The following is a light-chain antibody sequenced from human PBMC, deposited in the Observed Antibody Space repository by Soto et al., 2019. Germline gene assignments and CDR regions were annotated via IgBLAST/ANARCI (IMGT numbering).Light chain of an antibody. CDR1: QSVSSN. J-gene: IGKJ1*01. CDR2: GAS. V-gene: IGKV3-15*01. CDR3: QLYGTSPQT. Sequence: IVMTESQAPVSVSPGERATLSCMASQSVSSNLAWYQQKPGQAPRLLIYGASTMATGFPDRFSGSGSGTEFTLTISRLEPEDFAVYYCQLYGTSPQTFGQGAKVDIK.